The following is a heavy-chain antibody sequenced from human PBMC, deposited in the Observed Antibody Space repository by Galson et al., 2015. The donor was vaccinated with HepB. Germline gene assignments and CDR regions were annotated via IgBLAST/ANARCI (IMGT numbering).Heavy chain of an antibody. CDR2: ISTNGATI. V-gene: IGHV3-11*04. D-gene: IGHD2-21*02. CDR1: GFTASNNY. CDR3: ATTKFGSGVYWTFEI. Sequence: SLRLSCAASGFTASNNYMSWVRQAPGKGLQWVSYISTNGATIHYADSVKGRFTTARDNAKNTMWLQMNSLRAEDTAVYYCATTKFGSGVYWTFEIWGQGTLVTGSS. J-gene: IGHJ3*02.